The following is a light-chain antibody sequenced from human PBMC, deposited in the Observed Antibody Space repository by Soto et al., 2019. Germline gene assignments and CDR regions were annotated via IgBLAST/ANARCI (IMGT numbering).Light chain of an antibody. CDR1: QDIGTY. J-gene: IGKJ3*01. V-gene: IGKV1-8*01. CDR3: LQLNSYLVT. Sequence: AIRMTQSPSSFSASTGDRVPITCRATQDIGTYLAWYQQIPGKAPKLLIYDASTLQSEVPSRSSGSESGTDFTLTISGLQPEDLATYFCLQLNSYLVTFGPKTKVYNK. CDR2: DAS.